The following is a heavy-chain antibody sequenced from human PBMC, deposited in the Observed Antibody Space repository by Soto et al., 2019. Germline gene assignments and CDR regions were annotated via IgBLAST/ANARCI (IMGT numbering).Heavy chain of an antibody. CDR3: ARDQGIAVAGYFDY. CDR1: GFTFSSYS. D-gene: IGHD6-19*01. CDR2: ISSSSSYI. V-gene: IGHV3-21*01. Sequence: GGSLRLSCAASGFTFSSYSMNWVRQAPGKGLEWVSSISSSSSYIYYADSVKGRFTISRDNAKNSLYLQMNSLRAEDTAVYYCARDQGIAVAGYFDYWGQGTLVTVSS. J-gene: IGHJ4*02.